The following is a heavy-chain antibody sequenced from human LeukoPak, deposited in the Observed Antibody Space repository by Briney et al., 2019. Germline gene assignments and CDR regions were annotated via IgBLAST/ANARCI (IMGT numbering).Heavy chain of an antibody. V-gene: IGHV2-5*02. CDR1: GFSLRTTGVG. CDR2: IYWDGDE. CDR3: AHRRGASTTVTSPFDS. Sequence: SGPTLVKPTQTLTLTCTFSGFSLRTTGVGVGWIRQPPGKALEWIALIYWDGDERYSPSLRSRLTITKDTSKNLVVLTMTNMDPVDTATYFCAHRRGASTTVTSPFDSWGQGTLVTVSS. D-gene: IGHD4-17*01. J-gene: IGHJ5*01.